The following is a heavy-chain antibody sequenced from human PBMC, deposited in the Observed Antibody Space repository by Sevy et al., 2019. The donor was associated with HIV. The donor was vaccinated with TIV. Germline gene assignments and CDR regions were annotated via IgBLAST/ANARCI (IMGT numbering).Heavy chain of an antibody. V-gene: IGHV3-53*01. J-gene: IGHJ6*02. CDR3: ARDWGVGNYRAMDV. D-gene: IGHD3-16*01. CDR2: MYSGGGT. Sequence: GGFLRLSCTASGLTFSSYSMNWVRQAPGKGLEWVSVMYSGGGTYYADSVKGRFTISRDDSKNTLYLQMSSLRVEDAAVYYCARDWGVGNYRAMDVWGPGTTVTVSS. CDR1: GLTFSSYS.